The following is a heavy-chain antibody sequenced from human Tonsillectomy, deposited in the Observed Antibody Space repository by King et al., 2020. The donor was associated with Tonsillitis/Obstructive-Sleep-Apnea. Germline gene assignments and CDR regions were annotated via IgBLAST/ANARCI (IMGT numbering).Heavy chain of an antibody. CDR1: GFTFSSYG. Sequence: VQLVESGGGLVQPGGSLRLSCSASGFTFSSYGMHWARQAPGKGLEYVSGISSGGSTYYADSVKGRFTISRDTSKNTLYLQMSSLRAEDTAVYYCVKMWYQNNDAFDIWGQGTMVTVSS. D-gene: IGHD2-2*01. CDR2: ISSGGST. V-gene: IGHV3-64D*08. CDR3: VKMWYQNNDAFDI. J-gene: IGHJ3*02.